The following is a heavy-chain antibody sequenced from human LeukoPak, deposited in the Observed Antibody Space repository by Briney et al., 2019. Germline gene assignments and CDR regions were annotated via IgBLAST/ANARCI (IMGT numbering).Heavy chain of an antibody. V-gene: IGHV3-30-3*01. J-gene: IGHJ6*02. D-gene: IGHD3-22*01. Sequence: GRSLRLSCSASGFTFNTYPMHWVRQSPGKGLEWVAVASHDESYKFYAESVKGRFTISRDNSNNTLYLQMNTLRPEDTSVYYCARDRLFYFHSPDYRAGYFYAMDVWGQRTTATVSS. CDR2: ASHDESYK. CDR3: ARDRLFYFHSPDYRAGYFYAMDV. CDR1: GFTFNTYP.